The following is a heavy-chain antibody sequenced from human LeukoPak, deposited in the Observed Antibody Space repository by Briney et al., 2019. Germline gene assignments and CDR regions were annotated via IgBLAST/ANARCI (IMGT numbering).Heavy chain of an antibody. V-gene: IGHV1-2*02. D-gene: IGHD1-26*01. J-gene: IGHJ4*02. CDR2: INPNSGDA. CDR1: GYTFTDYY. Sequence: ASVKVSCKASGYTFTDYYMHWVRQAPGLGLEWMGWINPNSGDANYAQNFLGRVTMTTDTSINTAHMDLSSLRSDDTAIYFCARDGTTVVGATIPFDYWGQGTLVTVSS. CDR3: ARDGTTVVGATIPFDY.